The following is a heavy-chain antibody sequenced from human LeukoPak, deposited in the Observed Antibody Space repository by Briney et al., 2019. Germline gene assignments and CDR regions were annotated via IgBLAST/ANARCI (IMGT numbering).Heavy chain of an antibody. J-gene: IGHJ4*02. V-gene: IGHV3-23*01. CDR2: ISGSGDST. Sequence: GGSLRLSCAASGFTFSSYAMSWVRQAPGKGLEWVSAISGSGDSTYYADSVKGRFTISRDNSKNTLYLQMNSLRAEDTAVYYCAKDQGSSSWLFDYWGQGTLVTVSS. D-gene: IGHD6-13*01. CDR3: AKDQGSSSWLFDY. CDR1: GFTFSSYA.